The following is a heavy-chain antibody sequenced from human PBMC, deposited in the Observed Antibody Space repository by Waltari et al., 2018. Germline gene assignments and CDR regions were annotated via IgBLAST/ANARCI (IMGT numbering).Heavy chain of an antibody. D-gene: IGHD5-18*01. V-gene: IGHV1-69*01. CDR1: GGTFSSYA. CDR3: ARDRASSYGYDY. CDR2: IIPILGTA. Sequence: QVQLVQSGAEVKKPGSSVKVSCKASGGTFSSYAISWVRQAPGQGLEWMGGIIPILGTANYAQKCQGRVTITADESTSTAYMELSSLRSEDTAVYYCARDRASSYGYDYWGQGTLVTVSS. J-gene: IGHJ4*02.